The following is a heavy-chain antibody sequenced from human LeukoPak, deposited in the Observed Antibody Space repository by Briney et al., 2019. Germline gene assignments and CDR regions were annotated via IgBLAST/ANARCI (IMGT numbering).Heavy chain of an antibody. CDR1: GFTFSSYA. J-gene: IGHJ4*02. CDR3: AKFLPTHIVVANYYFDY. Sequence: GGSLRLSCAASGFTFSSYAMSCVRQAPGKGLEWVSAISGSGGSTYYADSVKGRITISRDNSKNTLYLQMNSLRAEDTAVYYCAKFLPTHIVVANYYFDYWGQGTPVTVSS. V-gene: IGHV3-23*01. D-gene: IGHD2-21*01. CDR2: ISGSGGST.